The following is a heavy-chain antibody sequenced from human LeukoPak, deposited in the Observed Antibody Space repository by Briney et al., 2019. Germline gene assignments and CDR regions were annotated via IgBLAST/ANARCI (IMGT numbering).Heavy chain of an antibody. CDR3: ARLSDYDFWSGLDY. CDR1: GFTVSSNY. Sequence: GGSLRLSCAASGFTVSSNYMSWVRQAPGKGLEWVSVIYSGGSTYYADSVKGRFTISRDNSKNTLYLQMNSLRAEDTAVYYCARLSDYDFWSGLDYWGQGTLVTVSS. CDR2: IYSGGST. V-gene: IGHV3-53*01. D-gene: IGHD3-3*01. J-gene: IGHJ4*02.